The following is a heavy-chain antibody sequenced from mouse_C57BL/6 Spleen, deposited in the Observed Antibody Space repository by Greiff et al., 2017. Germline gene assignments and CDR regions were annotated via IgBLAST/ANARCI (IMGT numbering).Heavy chain of an antibody. Sequence: VQLKESGGGLVKPGGSLKLSCAASGFTFSSYAMSWVRQTPEKRLEWVATISDGGSYTYYPDNVKGRFTISRDNAKNNLYLQMSHLKSEDTAMYYCAREGGYYYYYAMDYWGQGTSVTVSS. CDR2: ISDGGSYT. CDR3: AREGGYYYYYAMDY. V-gene: IGHV5-4*01. J-gene: IGHJ4*01. CDR1: GFTFSSYA. D-gene: IGHD2-3*01.